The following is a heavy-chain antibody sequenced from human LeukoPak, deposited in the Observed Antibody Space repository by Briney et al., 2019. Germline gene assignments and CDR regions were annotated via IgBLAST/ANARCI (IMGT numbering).Heavy chain of an antibody. J-gene: IGHJ4*02. CDR3: ARDEYYYDRRFDY. D-gene: IGHD3-22*01. CDR2: IYYSGST. V-gene: IGHV4-39*07. Sequence: SETRSLTWTVAGGSISSSRYYWGWIPQPPEKGLEWIGSIYYSGSTYYNPSLKSRVTISVDTSKNQFSLKLSSVAAADTVVYYCARDEYYYDRRFDYWGQGTLVTVSS. CDR1: GGSISSSRYY.